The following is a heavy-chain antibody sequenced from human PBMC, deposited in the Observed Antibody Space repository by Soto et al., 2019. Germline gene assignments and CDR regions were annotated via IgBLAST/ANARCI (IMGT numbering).Heavy chain of an antibody. J-gene: IGHJ5*02. CDR1: GGSFIGYY. V-gene: IGHV4-34*01. D-gene: IGHD2-15*01. CDR3: ARGQSVKGYCSGGSCYSRGYNWFDP. CDR2: INHSGST. Sequence: SETLSLTCAVYGGSFIGYYWSWIRQPPGKGLEWIGEINHSGSTNYNPSLKSRVTISVDTSKNQFSLKLSSVTAADTAVYYCARGQSVKGYCSGGSCYSRGYNWFDPWGQGTLVTVSS.